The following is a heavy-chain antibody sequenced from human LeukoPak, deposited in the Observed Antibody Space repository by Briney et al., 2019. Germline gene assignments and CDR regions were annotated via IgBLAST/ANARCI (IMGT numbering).Heavy chain of an antibody. D-gene: IGHD6-13*01. CDR2: INYCGTT. CDR1: GDSISSSSDY. CDR3: ATTAAAGF. J-gene: IGHJ4*02. Sequence: PSETLSLTCTLSGDSISSSSDYWGWIRQPPGKGVELSGSINYCGTTYNHRSLKSRDSISVDTSKNLFSLKLSAVTADDTAVYYCATTAAAGFWGQGTLVAVSS. V-gene: IGHV4-39*01.